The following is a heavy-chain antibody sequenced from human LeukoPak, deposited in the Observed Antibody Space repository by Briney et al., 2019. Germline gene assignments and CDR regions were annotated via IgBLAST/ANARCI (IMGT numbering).Heavy chain of an antibody. V-gene: IGHV1-2*02. J-gene: IGHJ4*02. CDR1: GYTFTGHY. Sequence: ASVKVSCKASGYTFTGHYMHWVRQAPGQGLEWMGWINPNSGGTNYAQKFQGRVTMTRDTSISTAYMELSRLRSDDTAVYYCASGYCGGDCSHPLRYWGQGTLVTVSS. D-gene: IGHD2-21*02. CDR3: ASGYCGGDCSHPLRY. CDR2: INPNSGGT.